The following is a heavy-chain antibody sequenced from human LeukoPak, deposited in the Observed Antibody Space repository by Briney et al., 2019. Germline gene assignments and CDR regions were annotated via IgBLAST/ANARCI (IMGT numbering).Heavy chain of an antibody. D-gene: IGHD6-13*01. CDR3: ARALYSSSWYPDY. V-gene: IGHV3-64*01. CDR1: GFTFSSYA. J-gene: IGHJ4*02. Sequence: PGGSLRLSCADSGFTFSSYAMHWVRQAPGKGLEYVSAISSNGGSTYYANSVKGRFTISRDNSKNTLYLQMGSLRAEDMAVYYCARALYSSSWYPDYWGQGTLVTVSS. CDR2: ISSNGGST.